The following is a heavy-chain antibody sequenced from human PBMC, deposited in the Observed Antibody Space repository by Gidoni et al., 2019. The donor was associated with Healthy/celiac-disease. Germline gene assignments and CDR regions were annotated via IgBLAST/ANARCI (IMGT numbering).Heavy chain of an antibody. Sequence: QVQLVQSGAEVKKPGSSVKVSCKSSGGTFSSYAISWVRQAPGQGLEWMGRIIPILGIANYAQKFQGRVTITADKSTSTAYMELSSLRSEDTAVYYCARDRTTGGRYWYFDLWGRGTLVTVSS. J-gene: IGHJ2*01. CDR1: GGTFSSYA. D-gene: IGHD1-1*01. CDR2: IIPILGIA. CDR3: ARDRTTGGRYWYFDL. V-gene: IGHV1-69*04.